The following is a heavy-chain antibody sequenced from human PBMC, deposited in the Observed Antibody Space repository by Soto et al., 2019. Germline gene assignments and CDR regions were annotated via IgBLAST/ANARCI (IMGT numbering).Heavy chain of an antibody. CDR3: ARRVGDYYYYGMDV. Sequence: GGSLRLSCAASGFTFSDYYMSWIRQAPGRGLEWVSYISSSSSSTNYADSVKGRFTISRDNAKNSLYLQMNSLRAEDTSVYYCARRVGDYYYYGMDVWGQGTTVTVSS. J-gene: IGHJ6*02. V-gene: IGHV3-11*06. D-gene: IGHD3-16*01. CDR2: ISSSSSST. CDR1: GFTFSDYY.